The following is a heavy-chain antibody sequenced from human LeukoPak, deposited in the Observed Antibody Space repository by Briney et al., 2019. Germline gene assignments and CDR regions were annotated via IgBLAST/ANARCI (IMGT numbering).Heavy chain of an antibody. D-gene: IGHD2-2*01. CDR3: ARVAAYCSSTSCHDY. V-gene: IGHV1-69*04. Sequence: SVKVSCKASGGTFSSYAISWVRQAPGQGLEWMGRIIPILGIANYAQKFQGRVTITADKSTSTAYMELSSLRSEDTAVYYCARVAAYCSSTSCHDYWGQGTLVTVFS. J-gene: IGHJ4*02. CDR1: GGTFSSYA. CDR2: IIPILGIA.